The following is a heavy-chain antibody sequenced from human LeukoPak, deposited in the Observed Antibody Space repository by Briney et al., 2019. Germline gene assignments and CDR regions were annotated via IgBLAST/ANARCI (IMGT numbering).Heavy chain of an antibody. V-gene: IGHV1-69*13. CDR3: ARGGAATGRIDY. J-gene: IGHJ4*02. CDR1: GGTFSSYA. Sequence: SVKVSCKASGGTFSSYAISWVRQAPGQGLEWMGGIIPIFGTVNYAQKFQGRVTITADESTGTAYMELSSLRSEDTAVYYCARGGAATGRIDYWGQGTLVTVSS. CDR2: IIPIFGTV. D-gene: IGHD1-1*01.